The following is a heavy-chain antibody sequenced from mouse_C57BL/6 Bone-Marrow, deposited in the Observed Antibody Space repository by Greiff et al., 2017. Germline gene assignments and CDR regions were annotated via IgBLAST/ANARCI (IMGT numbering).Heavy chain of an antibody. V-gene: IGHV3-6*01. CDR2: ISYDGSN. J-gene: IGHJ2*01. CDR3: AREYYGVDY. CDR1: GYSITSGYY. Sequence: ESGPGLVKPSQSLSLTCSVTGYSITSGYYWNWIRQFPGNILEWMGYISYDGSNNYNPSLKNRISITRDTSKNQFCLKLNSVTTEDTATYYCAREYYGVDYWGQGTTLTVSS. D-gene: IGHD1-2*01.